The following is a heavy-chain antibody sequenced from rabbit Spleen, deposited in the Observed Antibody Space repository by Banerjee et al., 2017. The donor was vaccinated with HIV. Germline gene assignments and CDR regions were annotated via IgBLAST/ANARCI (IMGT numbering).Heavy chain of an antibody. V-gene: IGHV1S40*01. CDR3: ARDLTGSNGSPSL. CDR1: GFDLSSYYY. CDR2: IYTGSSGST. J-gene: IGHJ6*01. D-gene: IGHD1-1*01. Sequence: QSLEESGGGLVKPEGSLTLTCKASGFDLSSYYYMCWVRQAPGKGLEWIGCIYTGSSGSTYYASWAKGRFTISKTSSTTVTLQMTSLTAADTATYFCARDLTGSNGSPSLWGPGTLVTVS.